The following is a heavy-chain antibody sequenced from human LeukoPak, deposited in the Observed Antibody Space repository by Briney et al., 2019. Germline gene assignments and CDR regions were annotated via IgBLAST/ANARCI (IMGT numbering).Heavy chain of an antibody. D-gene: IGHD6-19*01. CDR2: INTGNGNT. CDR3: AREVKGAYSSGWNYVDY. V-gene: IGHV1-3*04. J-gene: IGHJ4*02. CDR1: GYTFNSYA. Sequence: ASVKVSCKASGYTFNSYAMHWVRQAPGQRLEWMGWINTGNGNTKYSQKFQGRVTFTRDTSATTAYMELSSLRSEDMAVYYCAREVKGAYSSGWNYVDYWGQGTLVTVSS.